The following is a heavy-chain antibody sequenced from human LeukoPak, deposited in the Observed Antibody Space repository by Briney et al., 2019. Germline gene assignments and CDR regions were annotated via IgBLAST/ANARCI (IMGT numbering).Heavy chain of an antibody. J-gene: IGHJ4*02. CDR2: ISYSGST. CDR3: ARYIWGSYPTFEDY. D-gene: IGHD3-16*02. CDR1: SDSISTYY. V-gene: IGHV4-59*01. Sequence: SETLSLTCTVSSDSISTYYWSWIRQPPGKGLEWIGYISYSGSTNYNPSLKSRVTISVDTSKNQLSLKLNSVTAADTAVYYCARYIWGSYPTFEDYWGQGSLVTVSS.